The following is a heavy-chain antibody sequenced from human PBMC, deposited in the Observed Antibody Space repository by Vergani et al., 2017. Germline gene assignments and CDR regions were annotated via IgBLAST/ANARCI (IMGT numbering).Heavy chain of an antibody. CDR2: IKQDGSDK. D-gene: IGHD2-15*01. CDR3: ARDRGGRGSSYYYGMDV. V-gene: IGHV3-7*01. CDR1: GFTFSSYW. Sequence: EVQMVESGGGLVKPGGSLRLSCAASGFTFSSYWMSWVRQAPGKGLEWVANIKQDGSDKFYVDSVKGRFTVSRDNAKNSLYLQMNSLRAEDTAVYYCARDRGGRGSSYYYGMDVWGQXPMV. J-gene: IGHJ6*02.